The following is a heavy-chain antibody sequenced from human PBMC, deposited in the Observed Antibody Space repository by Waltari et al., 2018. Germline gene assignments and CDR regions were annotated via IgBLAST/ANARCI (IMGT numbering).Heavy chain of an antibody. D-gene: IGHD3-3*01. CDR2: ISTTGNTI. J-gene: IGHJ5*02. CDR1: GFSFSSYE. Sequence: EVQLVESGGGLVQPGGSLRLSCAASGFSFSSYEMNWVRQAPGKGLDWVSYISTTGNTIYYADSVKGRFTISRDNAKNSLYLQMNSLRAEDTAVYYCARQLTFWSGYLTPWGQGTLVTVSS. V-gene: IGHV3-48*03. CDR3: ARQLTFWSGYLTP.